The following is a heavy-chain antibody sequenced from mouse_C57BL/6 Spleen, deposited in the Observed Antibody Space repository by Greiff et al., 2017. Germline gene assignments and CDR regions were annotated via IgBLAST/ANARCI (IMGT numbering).Heavy chain of an antibody. CDR2: IYPGDGDT. CDR3: AREERGYDGYDVGYFDV. Sequence: QVQLQQSGPELVKPGASVKISCKASGYAFRSSWMNWVKQRPGKGLEWIGRIYPGDGDTNYNGKFKGKATLTADKSASTAYIQLSSLTSEESAVYCCAREERGYDGYDVGYFDVRGTGTTVTVFS. J-gene: IGHJ1*03. CDR1: GYAFRSSW. D-gene: IGHD2-3*01. V-gene: IGHV1-82*01.